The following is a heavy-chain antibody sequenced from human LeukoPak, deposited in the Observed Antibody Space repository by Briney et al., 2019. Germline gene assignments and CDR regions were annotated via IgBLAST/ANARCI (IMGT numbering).Heavy chain of an antibody. V-gene: IGHV4-59*01. J-gene: IGHJ4*02. CDR3: ARANLPGIAVAGLDY. D-gene: IGHD6-19*01. CDR2: IYYSGST. CDR1: GGSISSYY. Sequence: SETLSLTCTVSGGSISSYYWSWIRQPPGKGLEWIGYIYYSGSTNYNPSLKSRVTISVDTSKNQFSLKLSSVTAADTAVYYCARANLPGIAVAGLDYWGQGTLVTVSS.